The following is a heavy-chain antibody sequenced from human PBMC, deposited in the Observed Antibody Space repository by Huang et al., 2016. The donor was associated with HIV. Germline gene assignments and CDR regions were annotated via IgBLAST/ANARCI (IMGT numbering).Heavy chain of an antibody. CDR3: ATSSSGGGWYLDI. D-gene: IGHD6-19*01. CDR1: GGSLSGYY. CDR2: INHGGST. Sequence: QVQLYQWGAGPLKPSETLSLTCGVAGGSLSGYYWNWLRQSPGKGLEWIGEINHGGSTKYKPSFKSRVTISVDTSKIQFSLNLTSVTATDTTVYYCATSSSGGGWYLDIWGHGTLVTVS. V-gene: IGHV4-34*01. J-gene: IGHJ2*01.